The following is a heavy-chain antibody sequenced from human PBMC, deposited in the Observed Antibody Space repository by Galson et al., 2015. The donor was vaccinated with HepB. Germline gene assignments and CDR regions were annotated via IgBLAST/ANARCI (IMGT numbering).Heavy chain of an antibody. CDR2: IRSKAYGGTT. V-gene: IGHV3-49*04. J-gene: IGHJ4*02. D-gene: IGHD2-2*01. CDR1: GFTFSSSA. CDR3: TRFGSPVVPAAIKVDY. Sequence: SLRLSCAASGFTFSSSAMSWVRQAPGKGLEWVGFIRSKAYGGTTEYAASVKGRFTISRDDSKSIAYLQMNSLKTEDTAVYYCTRFGSPVVPAAIKVDYWGQGTLVTVSS.